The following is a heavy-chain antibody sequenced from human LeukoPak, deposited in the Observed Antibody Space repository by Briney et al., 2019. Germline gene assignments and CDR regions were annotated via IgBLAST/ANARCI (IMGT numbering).Heavy chain of an antibody. CDR3: AKDRGYLVGWFDP. V-gene: IGHV3-30*18. Sequence: PGGSLRLSCAPSGFTFSSYGMHWVRQAPGKGLEWVAVISYDGSNKYYADSVKGRFTISRDNSKNALYLQMNSLRAEDTAVYYCAKDRGYLVGWFDPWGQGTLVTVSS. CDR2: ISYDGSNK. J-gene: IGHJ5*02. CDR1: GFTFSSYG. D-gene: IGHD2-15*01.